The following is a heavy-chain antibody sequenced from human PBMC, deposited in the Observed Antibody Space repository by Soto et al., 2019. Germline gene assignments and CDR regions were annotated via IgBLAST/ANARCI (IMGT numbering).Heavy chain of an antibody. V-gene: IGHV1-46*01. J-gene: IGHJ5*02. CDR3: ARDACLASTCAGGANCFDP. Sequence: QLVQSGAEVKKPGASVKVSCKASGYSFTSYFMHWLRQAPGQRPEWMGIINPSGGGTTYAQNSXGRVPMSRDPPXXXVXXELRSLTSEDTAVYYCARDACLASTCAGGANCFDPWGQGPLVTVSS. CDR1: GYSFTSYF. D-gene: IGHD2-21*01. CDR2: INPSGGGT.